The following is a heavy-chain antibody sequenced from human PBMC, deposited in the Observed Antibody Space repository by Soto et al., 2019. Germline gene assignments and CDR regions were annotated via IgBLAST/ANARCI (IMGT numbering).Heavy chain of an antibody. J-gene: IGHJ4*02. V-gene: IGHV3-23*01. CDR3: AKILVVVITKGLDY. Sequence: EVQLLESGGGLVQPGGSLRLSCAASGFTFSSYAMSWVRQAPGKGLEWVSAISGSGGSTYYADSVKGRFTISRDNSKNTLYLQMNSLRAKDTAVYYCAKILVVVITKGLDYWGQGTLVTVSS. CDR1: GFTFSSYA. CDR2: ISGSGGST. D-gene: IGHD3-22*01.